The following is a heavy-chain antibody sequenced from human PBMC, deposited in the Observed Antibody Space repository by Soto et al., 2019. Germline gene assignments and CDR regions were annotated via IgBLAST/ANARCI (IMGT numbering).Heavy chain of an antibody. CDR1: GGTFSSYA. Sequence: ASVKVSCKASGGTFSSYAISWVRQAPGQGLEWMGGIIPIFGTANYAQKFQGRVTITADESTSTAYMELSSLRSEDTAVYYCAREGYSSGPNREFDPWGQGTLVTVSS. J-gene: IGHJ5*02. D-gene: IGHD6-19*01. CDR3: AREGYSSGPNREFDP. V-gene: IGHV1-69*13. CDR2: IIPIFGTA.